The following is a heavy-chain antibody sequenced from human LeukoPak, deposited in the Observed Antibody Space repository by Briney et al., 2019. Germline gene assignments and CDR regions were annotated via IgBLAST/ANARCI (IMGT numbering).Heavy chain of an antibody. CDR2: ISYDGSNK. CDR1: GFTFSSHG. D-gene: IGHD4-23*01. CDR3: AKASVGYGMDV. J-gene: IGHJ6*04. Sequence: GGCLRLSCAASGFTFSSHGMHWVRQAPGKGLEWVAVISYDGSNKYYADSVKGRFTISRDNSKNTLYLQMNSLRAEDTAVYYCAKASVGYGMDVWGKGTTVTVSS. V-gene: IGHV3-30*18.